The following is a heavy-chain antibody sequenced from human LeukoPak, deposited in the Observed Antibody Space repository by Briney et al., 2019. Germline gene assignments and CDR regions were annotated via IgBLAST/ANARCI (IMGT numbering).Heavy chain of an antibody. CDR1: GFTFSSYA. CDR2: ISYDGSNK. D-gene: IGHD3-16*02. CDR3: ASGLDKVWGSYRYSSPFFG. J-gene: IGHJ4*02. Sequence: GGSLRLSCAASGFTFSSYAMHWVRQAPGKGLEWVAVISYDGSNKYYADSVKGRFTISRDNSKNTLYLQMNSLRAEDTAVYYCASGLDKVWGSYRYSSPFFGWGQGTLVTVSS. V-gene: IGHV3-30-3*01.